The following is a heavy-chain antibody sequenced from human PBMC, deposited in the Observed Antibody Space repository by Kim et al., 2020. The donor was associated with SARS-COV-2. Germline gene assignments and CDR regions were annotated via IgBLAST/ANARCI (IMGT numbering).Heavy chain of an antibody. J-gene: IGHJ5*02. CDR2: ISAYNGNT. D-gene: IGHD3-22*01. V-gene: IGHV1-18*01. CDR3: AREGSYYYDSSGYYDNWFDP. CDR1: GYTFTSYG. Sequence: ASVKVSCKASGYTFTSYGISWVRQAPGQGLEWMGWISAYNGNTNYAQKLQGRVTMTTDTSTSTAYMELRSLRSDDTAVYYCAREGSYYYDSSGYYDNWFDPWGQGTLVTVSS.